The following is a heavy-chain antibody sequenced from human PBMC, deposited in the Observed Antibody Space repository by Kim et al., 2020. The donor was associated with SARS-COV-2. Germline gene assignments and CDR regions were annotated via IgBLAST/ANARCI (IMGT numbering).Heavy chain of an antibody. CDR3: AKPPTGIY. CDR1: GFSFSNSA. D-gene: IGHD1-20*01. V-gene: IGHV3-23*01. J-gene: IGHJ4*02. Sequence: GGSLRLSCAASGFSFSNSAMSWVRQAPGKGLEWVSSISSSGTNTYYADSVKGRFTISRDNSKNTLYLLLNSLRAEDTAIYYCAKPPTGIYWGQGTLVTVSS. CDR2: ISSSGTNT.